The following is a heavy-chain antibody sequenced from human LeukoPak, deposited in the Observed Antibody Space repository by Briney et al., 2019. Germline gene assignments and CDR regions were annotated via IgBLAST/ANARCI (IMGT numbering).Heavy chain of an antibody. CDR1: GFTFSSYG. J-gene: IGHJ4*02. V-gene: IGHV3-30*02. CDR2: IRYDGSNK. Sequence: GGSLRLSCAASGFTFSSYGMHWVRQAPGKGLEWVAFIRYDGSNKYYADSVKGRFTISRDNSKNTLYLQMNSLRAEDTAVYYCAKEDRYSRMTAKLYYFDYWGQGTLDTVSS. D-gene: IGHD6-13*01. CDR3: AKEDRYSRMTAKLYYFDY.